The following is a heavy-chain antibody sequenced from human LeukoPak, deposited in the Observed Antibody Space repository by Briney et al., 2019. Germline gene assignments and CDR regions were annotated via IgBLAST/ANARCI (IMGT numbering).Heavy chain of an antibody. D-gene: IGHD2-21*02. Sequence: GASVKVSCKASGYTFTASYIHWVRLAPGQGLEWMGYINPHSGVTNSPQKFQGRVTMTTDTSISAAYMELSSLISDDTAMYYCVREGNELLSKNFDYWGQGTLVTVSS. V-gene: IGHV1-2*02. CDR2: INPHSGVT. CDR3: VREGNELLSKNFDY. J-gene: IGHJ4*02. CDR1: GYTFTASY.